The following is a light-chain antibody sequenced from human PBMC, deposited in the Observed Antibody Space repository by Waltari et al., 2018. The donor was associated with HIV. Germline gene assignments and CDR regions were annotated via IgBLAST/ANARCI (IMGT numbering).Light chain of an antibody. J-gene: IGKJ3*01. V-gene: IGKV1-39*01. CDR1: QSINSF. Sequence: DIQMTQSPSSLSASLGDRVTITCRASQSINSFLNWYQQKPGKAPKLLIYAASSLQSGVPSRFSGSGSGTDFTLTISSLQPEDFATYYCQQSYSTPFTFGPGTKVDI. CDR3: QQSYSTPFT. CDR2: AAS.